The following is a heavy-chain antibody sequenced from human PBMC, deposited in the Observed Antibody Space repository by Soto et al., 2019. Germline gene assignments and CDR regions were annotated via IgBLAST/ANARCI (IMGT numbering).Heavy chain of an antibody. CDR3: ARSAGSGYSTRYGMDV. Sequence: QVQLVQSGAEVKKPGASVKVSCKASGYTFTSYGISWVRQAPGQGLEWMGWISAYNGNTNYAQKLQGRVTMTTDTSTSTAYRELRSLRSDDTAVYYCARSAGSGYSTRYGMDVWGKGTTVTVSS. CDR1: GYTFTSYG. V-gene: IGHV1-18*04. CDR2: ISAYNGNT. D-gene: IGHD3-3*01. J-gene: IGHJ6*04.